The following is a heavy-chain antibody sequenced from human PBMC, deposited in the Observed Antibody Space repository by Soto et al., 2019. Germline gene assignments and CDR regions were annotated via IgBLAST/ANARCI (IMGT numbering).Heavy chain of an antibody. V-gene: IGHV1-58*02. CDR3: AAVSFDFWSGYYNDPTVYYMDV. D-gene: IGHD3-3*01. Sequence: SVKGSCNASAFTFTSSSMQWVRQARGQRLEWIGWIVVGSGNTNYAQKFQERVTITRDMSTSTAYMELSSLRSEDTAVYYCAAVSFDFWSGYYNDPTVYYMDVWGKGTTVTVSS. CDR2: IVVGSGNT. CDR1: AFTFTSSS. J-gene: IGHJ6*03.